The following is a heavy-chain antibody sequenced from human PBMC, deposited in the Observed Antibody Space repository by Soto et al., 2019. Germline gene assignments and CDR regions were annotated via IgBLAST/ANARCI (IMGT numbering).Heavy chain of an antibody. D-gene: IGHD5-12*01. Sequence: GGSLRLSCAASGFTFSDHYMDWVRQAPGKGLEWVGRTRNKANSYTTEYAASVKGRFTISRDDSKNSLYLQMNSLKTEDTAVYYCARVGDYDSWGQGTLVTVSS. J-gene: IGHJ5*02. CDR2: TRNKANSYTT. V-gene: IGHV3-72*01. CDR1: GFTFSDHY. CDR3: ARVGDYDS.